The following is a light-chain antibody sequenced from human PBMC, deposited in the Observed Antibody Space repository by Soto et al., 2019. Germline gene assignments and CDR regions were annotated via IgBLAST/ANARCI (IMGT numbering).Light chain of an antibody. CDR2: TAS. CDR3: QQSYSTLLT. CDR1: QNIATY. J-gene: IGKJ3*01. Sequence: DIQLTQSPSSLSASVGDRVTISCRASQNIATYLNWFQQKSGKAPKLLIYTASTPQSGVSSRFSGSGYGTDFTLTITALQPEDSATYYCQQSYSTLLTFGPGTKVNIK. V-gene: IGKV1-39*01.